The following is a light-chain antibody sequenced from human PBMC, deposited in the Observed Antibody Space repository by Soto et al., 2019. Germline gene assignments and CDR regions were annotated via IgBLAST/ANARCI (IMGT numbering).Light chain of an antibody. Sequence: QSVLTQPPSASGAPGQRVTLSCSGSISNIGSNTVNWYQHLPGTAPKLLIYSSNQRPSGVPDRFSGSKSGTSASLAISGLQSADEADYYCAAWDDSLNGDVFGSGTKLTVL. CDR3: AAWDDSLNGDV. J-gene: IGLJ1*01. CDR2: SSN. V-gene: IGLV1-44*01. CDR1: ISNIGSNT.